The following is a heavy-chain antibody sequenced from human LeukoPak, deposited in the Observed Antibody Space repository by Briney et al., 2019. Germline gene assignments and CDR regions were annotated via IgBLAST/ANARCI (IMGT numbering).Heavy chain of an antibody. Sequence: GGSLRLSCAASGFSFSSYDMNWVRQAPGKGLEWVSSISSSSSYIHYADSVKGRFTISRDNAKNSLYLQMNSLRAEDTAVYYCARDRSSSGWRNAFDIWGQGTMVTVSS. V-gene: IGHV3-21*01. CDR2: ISSSSSYI. J-gene: IGHJ3*02. CDR1: GFSFSSYD. CDR3: ARDRSSSGWRNAFDI. D-gene: IGHD6-19*01.